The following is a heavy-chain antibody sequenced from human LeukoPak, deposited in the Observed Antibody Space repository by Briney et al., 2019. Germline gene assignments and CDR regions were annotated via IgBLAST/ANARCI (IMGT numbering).Heavy chain of an antibody. J-gene: IGHJ4*02. CDR2: ISHDGRNK. CDR1: GFSFNRYA. D-gene: IGHD4/OR15-4a*01. V-gene: IGHV3-30-3*01. CDR3: ARLTTIAGLSFDY. Sequence: GGSLRLSCAASGFSFNRYAMHWVRQAPGKGLEWVAAISHDGRNKDYADSVKGRFTISRVNFNHTLYLQMNSLRAEDTAVYYCARLTTIAGLSFDYWGQGTLVTVSS.